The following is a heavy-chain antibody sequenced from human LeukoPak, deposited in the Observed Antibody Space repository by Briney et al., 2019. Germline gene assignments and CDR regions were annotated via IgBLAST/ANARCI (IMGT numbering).Heavy chain of an antibody. Sequence: GEALRISCKASGYTFSDYYITWLRQMPGKGLEWMGRIHPSDSYTTYSPSFQGHVSFSADKSISTAYLQWSSLKDTDTAMYYCARRDYSESGSYCWKNWFDPWGQGTLVTVSS. V-gene: IGHV5-10-1*01. CDR3: ARRDYSESGSYCWKNWFDP. CDR2: IHPSDSYT. D-gene: IGHD3-10*01. CDR1: GYTFSDYY. J-gene: IGHJ5*02.